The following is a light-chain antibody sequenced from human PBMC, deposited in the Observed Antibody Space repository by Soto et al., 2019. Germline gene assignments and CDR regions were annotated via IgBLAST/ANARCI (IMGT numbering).Light chain of an antibody. J-gene: IGLJ1*01. CDR2: DVT. Sequence: ALTQPRSVSGSPGQSVTISCTGTSSDVGGYYFVSWYQQHPGKAPKLMIYDVTKRPSGVPDRFSGSKSGNTASLTISGLQAEDEADYYCCSYAGSFNYVFGTGTKVTVL. CDR3: CSYAGSFNYV. CDR1: SSDVGGYYF. V-gene: IGLV2-11*01.